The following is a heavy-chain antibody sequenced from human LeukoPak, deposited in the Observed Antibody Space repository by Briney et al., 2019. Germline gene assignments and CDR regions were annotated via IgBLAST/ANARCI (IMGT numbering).Heavy chain of an antibody. V-gene: IGHV3-74*01. CDR2: INSDGSST. D-gene: IGHD1-26*01. CDR3: ARAVRWELLYYYYYMDV. CDR1: GFTFSSYW. J-gene: IGHJ6*03. Sequence: TGGSLRLSCAASGFTFSSYWMHWVRQAPGKGLVWVSRINSDGSSTSYADSVKGRFTISRDNAKNTLYLQMNSLRAEDTAVYYCARAVRWELLYYYYYMDVWGKGTTVTVSS.